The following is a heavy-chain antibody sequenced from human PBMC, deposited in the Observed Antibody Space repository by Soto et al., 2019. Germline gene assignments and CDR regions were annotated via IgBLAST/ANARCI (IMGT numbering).Heavy chain of an antibody. D-gene: IGHD6-13*01. V-gene: IGHV5-51*01. Sequence: GESLKISCKGSGYSFTSYWIGWVRQMPGKGLEWMGIIYPGDSDTRYSPSFQGQVTISADKSISTAYLQWSSLKASDTAMYYCGRRVAAAHYGMDVWGKGTTVTVSS. CDR3: GRRVAAAHYGMDV. CDR1: GYSFTSYW. J-gene: IGHJ6*04. CDR2: IYPGDSDT.